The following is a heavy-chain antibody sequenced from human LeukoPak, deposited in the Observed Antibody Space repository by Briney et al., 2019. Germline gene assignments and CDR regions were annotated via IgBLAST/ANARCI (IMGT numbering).Heavy chain of an antibody. Sequence: PGWSLRLSCAASGFTFSSYWMHWVRQAPGKGLVWISRINSDGSGTSYADSAKGRFTISRDNAKNTLYLQMNSLRAEDTDVYYCARADDGANSWVNYWGQGTLVTVSS. CDR2: INSDGSGT. J-gene: IGHJ4*02. D-gene: IGHD4-23*01. CDR3: ARADDGANSWVNY. V-gene: IGHV3-74*01. CDR1: GFTFSSYW.